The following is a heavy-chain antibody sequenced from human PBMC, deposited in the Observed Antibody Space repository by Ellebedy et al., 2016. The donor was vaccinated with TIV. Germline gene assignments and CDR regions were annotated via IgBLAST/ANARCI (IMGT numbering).Heavy chain of an antibody. CDR2: IWYDGINK. J-gene: IGHJ4*02. V-gene: IGHV3-33*01. Sequence: PGGSLRLSCAASGFTFSNYGMHWVRQAPGKGLEWLAVIWYDGINKDYGDSVRGRFTIARDNPKNTLHLQMNSLRVEDTAVYYCARQRGDSSGYLDYWGQGILVTVSS. CDR1: GFTFSNYG. CDR3: ARQRGDSSGYLDY. D-gene: IGHD3-22*01.